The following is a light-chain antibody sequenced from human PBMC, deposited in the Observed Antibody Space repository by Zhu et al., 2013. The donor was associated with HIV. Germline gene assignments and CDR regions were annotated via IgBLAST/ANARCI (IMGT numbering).Light chain of an antibody. CDR2: DAS. V-gene: IGKV1-13*02. J-gene: IGKJ1*01. Sequence: AIQLTQSPSSLSASVGDSVSITCRASQDIGSYLDWYHQEPGKAPKLLIYDASSLESGIPSRFRGSGSGTEFTLTISSLQPDDFATYYCQQYNSYSKTFGQGTKVEIK. CDR3: QQYNSYSKT. CDR1: QDIGSY.